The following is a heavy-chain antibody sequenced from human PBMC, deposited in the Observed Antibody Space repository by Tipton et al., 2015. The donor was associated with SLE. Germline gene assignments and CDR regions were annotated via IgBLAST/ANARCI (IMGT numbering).Heavy chain of an antibody. CDR3: ARPGQLPFNWFDP. CDR2: INHSGST. D-gene: IGHD3-10*01. J-gene: IGHJ5*02. Sequence: TLSLTCAVYGGSFSGYYWSWIRQPPGKGLEWIGEINHSGSTNYNPSLKSRVTISVDTSKNQFSLKLSSVTAADTAVYYCARPGQLPFNWFDPWGQGTLVTVSS. CDR1: GGSFSGYY. V-gene: IGHV4-34*01.